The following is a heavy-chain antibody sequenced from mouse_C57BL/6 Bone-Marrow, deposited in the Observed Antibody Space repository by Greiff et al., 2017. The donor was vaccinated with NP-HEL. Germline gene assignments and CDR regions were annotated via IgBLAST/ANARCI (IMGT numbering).Heavy chain of an antibody. CDR2: ISSGSSTI. Sequence: EVMLVESGGGLVKPGGSLKLSCAASGFTFSDYGMHWVRQAPEKGLEWVAYISSGSSTIYYADTVKGRFTISRDNAKNTLFLQRTSLRAEDTAMYYCARSPTFAYWGQGTLVTVSA. V-gene: IGHV5-17*01. CDR3: ARSPTFAY. CDR1: GFTFSDYG. J-gene: IGHJ3*01.